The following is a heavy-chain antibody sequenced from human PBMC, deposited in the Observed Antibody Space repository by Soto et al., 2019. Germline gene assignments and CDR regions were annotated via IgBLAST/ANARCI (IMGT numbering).Heavy chain of an antibody. Sequence: QITLKESGPTLVKPTQTLTLTCTFSGFSLTTDRVGVGWIRQPPGEALEWLAVIYWDDSKTYRPSPESRLTTTKDPSKNHPALTMPNMASLDTATYYSAHAYGRRSLYWGQGTLVTVSS. CDR3: AHAYGRRSLY. V-gene: IGHV2-5*02. CDR2: IYWDDSK. CDR1: GFSLTTDRVG. J-gene: IGHJ4*02. D-gene: IGHD3-10*02.